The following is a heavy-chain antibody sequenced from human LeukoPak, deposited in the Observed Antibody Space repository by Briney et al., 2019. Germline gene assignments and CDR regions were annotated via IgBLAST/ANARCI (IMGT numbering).Heavy chain of an antibody. Sequence: SETLSLTCAVCGGSFSGFYWSCIRQPPGKGLEWIGEINHSGSTNYIPSLKSRVTISVDTSKNQFSLKLSSVTAADTAVYYCARVVLATDAFDIWGQGTMVAVSS. CDR2: INHSGST. CDR3: ARVVLATDAFDI. D-gene: IGHD2-15*01. CDR1: GGSFSGFY. V-gene: IGHV4-34*01. J-gene: IGHJ3*02.